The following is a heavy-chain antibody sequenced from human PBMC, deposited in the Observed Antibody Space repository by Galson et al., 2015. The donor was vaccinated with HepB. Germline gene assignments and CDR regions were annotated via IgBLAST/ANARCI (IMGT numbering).Heavy chain of an antibody. V-gene: IGHV1-2*02. Sequence: SVKVSCKASGYTFTGYYMHWVRQAPGQGLEWMGWINPNSGGTNYAQKFQGRVTMTRDTSISTAYMELSRLRSDDTAVYYCARGLVVVEDWGQGTLVTVSSGSASACSPYNWFDPWGQGTLVTVSS. J-gene: IGHJ5*02. CDR2: INPNSGGT. CDR3: ARGLVVVEDWGQGTLVTVSSGSASACSPYNWFDP. D-gene: IGHD2-15*01. CDR1: GYTFTGYY.